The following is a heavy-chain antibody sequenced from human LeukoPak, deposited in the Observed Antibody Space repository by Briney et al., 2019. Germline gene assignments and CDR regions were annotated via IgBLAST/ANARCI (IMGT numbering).Heavy chain of an antibody. J-gene: IGHJ6*03. Sequence: PSETLSLTCTVPGGSISSSSYYWGWIRQPPGKGLEWIGSIYYSGSTYYNPSLKSRVTISVDTSKNQFSLKLSSVTAADTAVYYCARNIAVAGRGGYMDVWGKGTTVTISS. CDR2: IYYSGST. D-gene: IGHD6-19*01. CDR3: ARNIAVAGRGGYMDV. CDR1: GGSISSSSYY. V-gene: IGHV4-39*01.